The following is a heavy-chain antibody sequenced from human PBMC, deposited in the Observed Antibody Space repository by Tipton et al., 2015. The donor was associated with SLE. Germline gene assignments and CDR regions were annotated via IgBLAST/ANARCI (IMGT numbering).Heavy chain of an antibody. CDR3: AKYFYDATGYQSVDS. D-gene: IGHD3-22*01. J-gene: IGHJ4*02. CDR2: VFYSGSPDFYRA. CDR1: GVSISDHY. Sequence: TLSLTCTVSGVSISDHYWSWIRQPPGKGLECLGYVFYSGSPDFYRAHYSPSLMSRVIISVDSSKNQFSLRLTSVTAADTAVYYSAKYFYDATGYQSVDSWGQGALVTDSS. V-gene: IGHV4-59*11.